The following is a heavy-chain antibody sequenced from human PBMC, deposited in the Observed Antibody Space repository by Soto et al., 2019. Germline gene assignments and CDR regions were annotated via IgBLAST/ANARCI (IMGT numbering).Heavy chain of an antibody. CDR2: ISAYNGKT. CDR3: ARGGDVNYYPGMDV. D-gene: IGHD5-12*01. Sequence: QVQLVQSGGEVKKPGASVKLSCTASGYTFTSYGISWVRQAPGQGLEWMGWISAYNGKTNYAQNVQGRVTMTTDTDTRTAYMALRSLRSADTAVYYRARGGDVNYYPGMDVWGQGTTVTVSS. V-gene: IGHV1-18*01. J-gene: IGHJ6*02. CDR1: GYTFTSYG.